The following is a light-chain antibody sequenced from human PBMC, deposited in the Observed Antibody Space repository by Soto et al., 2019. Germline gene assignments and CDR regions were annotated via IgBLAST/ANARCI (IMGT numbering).Light chain of an antibody. Sequence: QPVLTQSPSASASLGASVKLTCTLSSGYSSYAIAWHQQQPEKGPRYLMKLNSDGSHSKGDGIPDRFSGSSSGAERYLTIPSLQSEDEADYYCQTWGTGIQVFGGGTKLTVL. CDR1: SGYSSYA. V-gene: IGLV4-69*01. CDR3: QTWGTGIQV. J-gene: IGLJ3*02. CDR2: LNSDGSH.